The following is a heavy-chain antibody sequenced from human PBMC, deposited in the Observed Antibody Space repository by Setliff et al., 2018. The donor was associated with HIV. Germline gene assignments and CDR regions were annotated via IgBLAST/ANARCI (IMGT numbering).Heavy chain of an antibody. D-gene: IGHD6-25*01. CDR2: INIDSGRT. Sequence: EASVKVSCKASGYSFTAYGISWVRQAPGQGFEWMGWINIDSGRTNFAQKFQDRVTVTTDTSTNTTYMELRGLRSDDTATYYCARVPSGAAGLVRAGFYFWGQGTLVTVSS. V-gene: IGHV1-18*01. J-gene: IGHJ4*01. CDR1: GYSFTAYG. CDR3: ARVPSGAAGLVRAGFYF.